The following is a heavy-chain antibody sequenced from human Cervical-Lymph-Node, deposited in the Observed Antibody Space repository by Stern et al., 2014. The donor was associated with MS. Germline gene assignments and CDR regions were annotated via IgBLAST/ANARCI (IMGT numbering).Heavy chain of an antibody. Sequence: EVQLVESGGGLVKPGGSLRLSCAASGFTFSSYSMNWVRQAPGKGLEWVSSISSSSSYIYYADSVKGRFTISRDNAKNSLYLQMNSLRAEDTAVYYCASYYGDYRRAGWFDPWGQGTLVTVSS. D-gene: IGHD4-17*01. CDR2: ISSSSSYI. CDR1: GFTFSSYS. CDR3: ASYYGDYRRAGWFDP. V-gene: IGHV3-21*01. J-gene: IGHJ5*02.